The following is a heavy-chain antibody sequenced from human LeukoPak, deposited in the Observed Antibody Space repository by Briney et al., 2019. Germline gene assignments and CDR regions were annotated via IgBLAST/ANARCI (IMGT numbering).Heavy chain of an antibody. J-gene: IGHJ4*02. CDR3: ARGTLQDYYDSSGYYY. CDR1: GGSFSGYY. CDR2: INHSGST. V-gene: IGHV4-34*01. D-gene: IGHD3-22*01. Sequence: SETLSLTCAVYGGSFSGYYWSWIRQPPGKGLEWIGEINHSGSTNYNPSLKSRVTISVDTSKNQFSLKLSSVTAADTAVYYCARGTLQDYYDSSGYYYWGQGTLATVSS.